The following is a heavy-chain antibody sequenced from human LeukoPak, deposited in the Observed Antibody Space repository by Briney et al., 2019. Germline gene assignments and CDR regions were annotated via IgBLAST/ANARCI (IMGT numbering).Heavy chain of an antibody. CDR1: GFTFSDYS. Sequence: GGPLRLSCAASGFTFSDYSMNWVRQAPGKGLEWVSSVTSSSTYIYYADSLRGRFTISRDNAKNSLFLQMNSLRADDTAVYYCARGNSGPDYWGQGTLVTVSS. CDR2: VTSSSTYI. V-gene: IGHV3-21*01. J-gene: IGHJ4*02. D-gene: IGHD2-21*01. CDR3: ARGNSGPDY.